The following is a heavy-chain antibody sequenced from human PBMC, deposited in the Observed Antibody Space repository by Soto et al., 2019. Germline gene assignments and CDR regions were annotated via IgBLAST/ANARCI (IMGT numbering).Heavy chain of an antibody. CDR3: ATAESPSIAATWFDP. J-gene: IGHJ5*02. V-gene: IGHV1-69*13. CDR1: GGTFSSYA. D-gene: IGHD6-13*01. CDR2: IIPIFGTA. Sequence: ASVKVSCKASGGTFSSYAISWVRQAPGQGLEWMGGIIPIFGTANYAQKFQGSVTITADESTSTAYMELSSLRSEDTAVYYCATAESPSIAATWFDPWGQGTLVTVSS.